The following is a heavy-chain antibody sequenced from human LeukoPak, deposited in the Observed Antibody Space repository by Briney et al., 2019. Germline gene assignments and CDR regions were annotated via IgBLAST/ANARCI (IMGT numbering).Heavy chain of an antibody. V-gene: IGHV3-66*01. Sequence: GGSLRLSCAASGSTVSSNYMSWVRQAPGKGLEWVSVVYSGGSTHYADSVKGRFTISRDNSKNPLHLHMNSLRAEDTAVYYCATADSGSYYTGFDYWGQGTLVTVSS. CDR1: GSTVSSNY. D-gene: IGHD1-26*01. CDR3: ATADSGSYYTGFDY. J-gene: IGHJ4*02. CDR2: VYSGGST.